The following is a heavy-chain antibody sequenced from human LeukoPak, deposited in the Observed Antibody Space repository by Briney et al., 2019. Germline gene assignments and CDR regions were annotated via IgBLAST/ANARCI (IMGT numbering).Heavy chain of an antibody. V-gene: IGHV3-23*01. CDR1: GFTFNNYW. J-gene: IGHJ4*02. Sequence: GGSLRLSCAASGFTFNNYWMSWVRQAPGKGLEWVSAISGSGGSTYYADSVKGRFTISRDNSKNTLYLQMNSLRAEDTAVYYCAKASNYGSGSYYPRGVDYWGQGTLVTVSS. CDR2: ISGSGGST. CDR3: AKASNYGSGSYYPRGVDY. D-gene: IGHD3-10*01.